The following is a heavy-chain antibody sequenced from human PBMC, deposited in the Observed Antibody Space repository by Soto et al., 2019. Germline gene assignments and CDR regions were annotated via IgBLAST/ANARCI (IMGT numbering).Heavy chain of an antibody. CDR3: ARDGSSSVQNYYYAMDV. CDR1: GGTFSSHA. J-gene: IGHJ6*02. Sequence: QVQLVQSGAEVKKPGSSVKVSCKASGGTFSSHAISWVQQAPGQGLEWMGGIIAIFGTANYAQRFQGRVTITADESTSTAYMELSSLRSEDTAVYYCARDGSSSVQNYYYAMDVWGQGTTVTVSS. CDR2: IIAIFGTA. V-gene: IGHV1-69*01. D-gene: IGHD6-6*01.